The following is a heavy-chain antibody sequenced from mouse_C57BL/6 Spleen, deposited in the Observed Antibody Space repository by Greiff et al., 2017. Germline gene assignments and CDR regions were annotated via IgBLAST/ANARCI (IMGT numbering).Heavy chain of an antibody. J-gene: IGHJ3*01. V-gene: IGHV1-62-2*01. CDR2: FYPGSGST. Sequence: QVQLQQSVAELVKPGASVKLSCKASGYNFTESTIHWVKQRSGQGLEWIGWFYPGSGSTKYNEKFKDKATLTADKSSSTAYMELSRLTSEDSAVYCGTKHDGGLWFAYWGQGTLVTVSA. CDR1: GYNFTEST. CDR3: TKHDGGLWFAY. D-gene: IGHD1-1*02.